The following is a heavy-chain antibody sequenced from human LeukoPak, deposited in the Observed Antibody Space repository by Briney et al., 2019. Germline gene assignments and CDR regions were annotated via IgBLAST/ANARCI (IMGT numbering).Heavy chain of an antibody. Sequence: GGSLRLSCAASGLTFSSYAMSWVRQAPGKGLEWVSAISGSGGSTYYADSVKGRFTISRDNSKNTLYLQMNSLRAEDTAVYYCAAQWLLHGAFGTWGQGTMVTVSS. CDR2: ISGSGGST. CDR1: GLTFSSYA. V-gene: IGHV3-23*01. J-gene: IGHJ3*02. D-gene: IGHD6-19*01. CDR3: AAQWLLHGAFGT.